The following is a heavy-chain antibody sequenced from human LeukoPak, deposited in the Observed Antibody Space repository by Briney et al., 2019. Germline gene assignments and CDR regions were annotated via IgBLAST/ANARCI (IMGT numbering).Heavy chain of an antibody. D-gene: IGHD5-24*01. CDR2: IYYSGST. CDR1: GGSISSYY. V-gene: IGHV4-59*01. CDR3: ARVRGQMATTYFDY. J-gene: IGHJ4*02. Sequence: SETLSLTCTVSGGSISSYYWSWLRQPPGKGLEGIGYIYYSGSTNYNPSLKSRVTISVDTSKNQFSLKLSSVTAADTAVYYCARVRGQMATTYFDYWGQGTLVTVSS.